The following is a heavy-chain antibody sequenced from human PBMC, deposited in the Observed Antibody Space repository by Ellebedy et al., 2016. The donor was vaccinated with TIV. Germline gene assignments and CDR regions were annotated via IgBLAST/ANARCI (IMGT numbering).Heavy chain of an antibody. CDR2: INWNGGST. Sequence: GESLKISCAASGFTFDDYGMSWVRQAPGKGLEWVSGINWNGGSTGYADSVKGRFTISRDNAKNSLYLQMNSLRAEDTALYYCARETIVVVPAATYNWFDPWGQGTLVTVSS. D-gene: IGHD2-2*01. CDR1: GFTFDDYG. J-gene: IGHJ5*02. V-gene: IGHV3-20*04. CDR3: ARETIVVVPAATYNWFDP.